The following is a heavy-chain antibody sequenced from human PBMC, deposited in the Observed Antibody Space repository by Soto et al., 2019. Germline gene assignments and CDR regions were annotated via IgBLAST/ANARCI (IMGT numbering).Heavy chain of an antibody. CDR3: ARDSYGMDF. CDR1: GFTFSNYG. J-gene: IGHJ6*02. Sequence: QVQLVESGGGVVQPGRSLRLSCAASGFTFSNYGMHWVRQAPGKGLEWVAVISYDGSDKYYAASVKGRFTISRDNSKNTLDLQINSKRAEETAVYHCARDSYGMDFWGQGTTVIVSS. CDR2: ISYDGSDK. V-gene: IGHV3-30*03.